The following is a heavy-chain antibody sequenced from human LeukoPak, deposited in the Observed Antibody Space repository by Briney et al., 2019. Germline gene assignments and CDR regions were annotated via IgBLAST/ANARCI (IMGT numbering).Heavy chain of an antibody. Sequence: PGGSLRLSCGASGFTFDDYWMSWVRQAPGQGLEWVANINQDGSEKYYLDSAKGRFTISRDNARNSLYLQVNSLRAEDTAVYYCAREPTYTSSWYTSCDYWGQGTLVTVSS. CDR1: GFTFDDYW. D-gene: IGHD6-13*01. V-gene: IGHV3-7*01. J-gene: IGHJ4*02. CDR3: AREPTYTSSWYTSCDY. CDR2: INQDGSEK.